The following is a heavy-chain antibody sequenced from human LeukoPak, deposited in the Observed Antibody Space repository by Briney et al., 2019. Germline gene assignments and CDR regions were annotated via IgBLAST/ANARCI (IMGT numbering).Heavy chain of an antibody. V-gene: IGHV3-21*01. J-gene: IGHJ4*02. D-gene: IGHD1-26*01. CDR1: GFTFSSYS. Sequence: GGSLRLSCAASGFTFSSYSMIWVRQAPGKGLEWVSSISSSSSYIYYADSVKGRFTISRDNAKNSLYPQMNSLRAEDTAVYYCARGGTCHPLIGDWGQGTLVTVSP. CDR3: ARGGTCHPLIGD. CDR2: ISSSSSYI.